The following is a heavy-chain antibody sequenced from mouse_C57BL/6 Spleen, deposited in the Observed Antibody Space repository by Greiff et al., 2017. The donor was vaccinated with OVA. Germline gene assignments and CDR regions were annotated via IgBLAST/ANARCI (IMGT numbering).Heavy chain of an antibody. V-gene: IGHV1-82*01. CDR2: IYPGDGDT. J-gene: IGHJ2*01. CDR3: ARDVGLLLDY. Sequence: QVQLQQSGPELVKPGASVKISCKASGYAFSSSWMNWVKQRPGKGLEWIGRIYPGDGDTNYNGKFKGKATLTASKSSSTAYMQLSSLTSEDSAIYFCARDVGLLLDYWGQGTTLTVSS. D-gene: IGHD2-3*01. CDR1: GYAFSSSW.